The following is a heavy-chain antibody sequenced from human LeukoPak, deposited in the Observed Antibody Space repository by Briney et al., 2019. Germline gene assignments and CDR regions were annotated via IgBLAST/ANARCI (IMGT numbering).Heavy chain of an antibody. J-gene: IGHJ4*02. Sequence: PGGSLRLSCAASGFTFSSYAMNWVRKASGKGLEWVSGITDSGRKTYYADSVKGRFSISRDNSKNTVYLQMSDLRAEDTAVYYCAKITKATTPNYWGQGTLVTVSS. CDR2: ITDSGRKT. CDR3: AKITKATTPNY. V-gene: IGHV3-23*01. D-gene: IGHD4-17*01. CDR1: GFTFSSYA.